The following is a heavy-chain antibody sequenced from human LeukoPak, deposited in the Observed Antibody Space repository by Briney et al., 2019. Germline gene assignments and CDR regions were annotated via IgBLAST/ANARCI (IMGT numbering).Heavy chain of an antibody. V-gene: IGHV4-61*01. CDR1: GYSISSGYY. CDR3: ARGGGWDLSWYYYMDV. D-gene: IGHD1-26*01. J-gene: IGHJ6*03. Sequence: SETLSLTCTVSGYSISSGYYWSWIRQPPGKGLEWIGYIYYSGSTNYNPSLKSRVTISVDTSKNQFSLKLSSVTAADTAVYYCARGGGWDLSWYYYMDVWGKGTTVTVSS. CDR2: IYYSGST.